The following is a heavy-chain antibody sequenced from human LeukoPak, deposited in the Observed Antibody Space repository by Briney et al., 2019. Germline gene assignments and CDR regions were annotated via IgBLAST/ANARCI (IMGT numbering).Heavy chain of an antibody. CDR2: IKQDGSEK. D-gene: IGHD6-6*01. V-gene: IGHV3-7*01. CDR3: AREVKKYSSSQNWFDP. CDR1: GFTFSSYE. J-gene: IGHJ5*02. Sequence: GGSLRLSCAASGFTFSSYEMNWVRQAPGKGLEWVANIKQDGSEKYYVDPVKGRFTISRDNAKNSLYLQMNSLRAEDTAVYYCAREVKKYSSSQNWFDPWGQGTLVTVSS.